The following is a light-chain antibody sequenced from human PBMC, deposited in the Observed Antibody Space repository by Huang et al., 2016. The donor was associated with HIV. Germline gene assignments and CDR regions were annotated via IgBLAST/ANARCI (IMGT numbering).Light chain of an antibody. Sequence: DIQMTQSPSAMSASVGDNVTITCRASQAISNYLVWFQQKPGRAPKRLIYAASSLQSGVPSRFSGSGYGTKFTLTISSLQPEDFATYYCLQHHAYPRTFGPGTKVEVK. J-gene: IGKJ1*01. CDR2: AAS. CDR1: QAISNY. V-gene: IGKV1-17*03. CDR3: LQHHAYPRT.